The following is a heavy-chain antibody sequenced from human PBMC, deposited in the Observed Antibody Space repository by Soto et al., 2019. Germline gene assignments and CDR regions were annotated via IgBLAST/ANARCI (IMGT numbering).Heavy chain of an antibody. CDR1: GFTFSSYA. CDR2: ISYDGSNK. Sequence: QVQLVESGGGVVQPGRALRLSCAASGFTFSSYAMHWVRQAPGKGLEWVAVISYDGSNKYYADSVKGRFTISRDNSKNTLYLQMSSLRAEDTAVYYCARGVSALYYFDYWGQGTLVTVSS. CDR3: ARGVSALYYFDY. J-gene: IGHJ4*02. D-gene: IGHD2-8*01. V-gene: IGHV3-30-3*01.